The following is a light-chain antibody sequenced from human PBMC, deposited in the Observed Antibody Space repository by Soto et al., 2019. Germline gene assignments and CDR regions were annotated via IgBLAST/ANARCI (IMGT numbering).Light chain of an antibody. V-gene: IGLV2-14*01. Sequence: QSALTQPASVSGSPGQSITISCTGTSSDVGGYNYVSWYQKHPGKAPKLMIYDVSNRPSGVSKRFSGSKSGNTASLTISGLQAEDEADYDCSSYTSSSTLGVFGGGTTVTVL. CDR2: DVS. CDR3: SSYTSSSTLGV. J-gene: IGLJ2*01. CDR1: SSDVGGYNY.